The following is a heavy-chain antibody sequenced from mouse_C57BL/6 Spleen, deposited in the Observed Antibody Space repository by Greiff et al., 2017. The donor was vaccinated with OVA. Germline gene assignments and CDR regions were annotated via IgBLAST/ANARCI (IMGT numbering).Heavy chain of an antibody. CDR3: ARGYSPFDY. V-gene: IGHV1-55*01. CDR2: IYPGSGST. Sequence: LQPGAALVKPGASVKMSCKASGYTFTSYWITWVKQRPGQGLEWIGDIYPGSGSTNYNEKFKSKATLTVDTSSSTAYMQLSSLTSEDSAVYYCARGYSPFDYWGQGTTLTVSS. J-gene: IGHJ2*01. D-gene: IGHD2-12*01. CDR1: GYTFTSYW.